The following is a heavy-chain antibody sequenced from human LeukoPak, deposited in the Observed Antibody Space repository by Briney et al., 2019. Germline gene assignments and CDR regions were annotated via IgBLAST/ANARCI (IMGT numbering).Heavy chain of an antibody. CDR2: MNPNSGNT. J-gene: IGHJ5*02. CDR3: ARDRYSSSRNWFDP. V-gene: IGHV1-8*02. CDR1: GYTFTSYD. Sequence: ASVKVSCKASGYTFTSYDINWVRQATGQGLEWMGWMNPNSGNTGYAQKFQGRVTMTRDMSTSTVYMELSSLRSEDTAVYYCARDRYSSSRNWFDPWGQGTLVTVSS. D-gene: IGHD6-13*01.